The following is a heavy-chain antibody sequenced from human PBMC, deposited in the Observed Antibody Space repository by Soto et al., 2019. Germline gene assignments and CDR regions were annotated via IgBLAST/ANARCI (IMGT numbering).Heavy chain of an antibody. V-gene: IGHV3-48*02. CDR1: GFTLSSYS. CDR3: ARERDIVVVPAATQDY. Sequence: EVQLVESGGGLVQPGGSLRLSCAASGFTLSSYSMNWVRQAPGKGLEWVSYISSSSSTIYYADSVKGRFTISRDNAKNSLYLQMNSLRDEDTAVYYCARERDIVVVPAATQDYWGQGTLVTVSS. CDR2: ISSSSSTI. J-gene: IGHJ4*02. D-gene: IGHD2-2*01.